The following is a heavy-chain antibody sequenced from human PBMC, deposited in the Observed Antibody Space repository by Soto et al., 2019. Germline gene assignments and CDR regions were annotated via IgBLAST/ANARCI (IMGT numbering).Heavy chain of an antibody. V-gene: IGHV3-9*01. D-gene: IGHD3-3*02. CDR1: GFTFDDYA. CDR2: ISWNSGSI. J-gene: IGHJ6*02. CDR3: AKDTFSIPRYGMDV. Sequence: EVQLVESGGGLVQPGRSLRLSCAASGFTFDDYAMHWVRQAPGKGLEWVSGISWNSGSIGYADSVKGRFTISRDNAKNPLYLQMNSLIAEDTALYYCAKDTFSIPRYGMDVWGQGTTVTVSS.